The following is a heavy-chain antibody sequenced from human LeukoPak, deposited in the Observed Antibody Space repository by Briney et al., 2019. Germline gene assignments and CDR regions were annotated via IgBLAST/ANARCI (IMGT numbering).Heavy chain of an antibody. CDR2: IYYSGST. J-gene: IGHJ4*02. Sequence: SETLSLTCTVSGGSISSYYWSWIRQPPGKGLEWIGYIYYSGSTNYNPFLKSRVTISVDTSKNQFSLKLSSVTAADTAVYYCARQDSSGWEEDYYFDYWGQGTLVTVSS. V-gene: IGHV4-59*08. CDR3: ARQDSSGWEEDYYFDY. CDR1: GGSISSYY. D-gene: IGHD6-19*01.